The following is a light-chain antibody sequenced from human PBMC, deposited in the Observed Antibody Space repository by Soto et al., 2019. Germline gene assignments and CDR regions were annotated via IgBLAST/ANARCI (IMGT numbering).Light chain of an antibody. CDR1: QSINSD. Sequence: EIVMTQSPVTLSVSPGERATLSCRASQSINSDLAWYQQKPGQAPRLLIYGASTRATDIPARISGSGSGTDFTLTISSLQSEEFAVYYCQQYNKWPPQYTFGQGTKLEIK. CDR3: QQYNKWPPQYT. V-gene: IGKV3-15*01. CDR2: GAS. J-gene: IGKJ2*01.